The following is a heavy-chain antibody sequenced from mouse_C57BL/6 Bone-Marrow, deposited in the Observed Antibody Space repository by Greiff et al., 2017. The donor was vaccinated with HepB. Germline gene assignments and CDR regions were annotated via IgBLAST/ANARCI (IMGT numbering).Heavy chain of an antibody. Sequence: QVQLQQPGAELVKPGASVKLSCKASGYTFTSYWMQWVKQRPGQGLEWIGEIDPSDSYTNYNQKFKGKATLTVDTSSSTAYMQLSSLTSEDSAVYYCARRWFSDYWGLGTTLTVSS. CDR3: ARRWFSDY. J-gene: IGHJ2*01. V-gene: IGHV1-50*01. CDR1: GYTFTSYW. D-gene: IGHD1-1*02. CDR2: IDPSDSYT.